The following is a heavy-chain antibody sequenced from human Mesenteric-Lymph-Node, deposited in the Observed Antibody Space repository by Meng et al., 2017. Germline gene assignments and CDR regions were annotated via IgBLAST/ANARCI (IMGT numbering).Heavy chain of an antibody. Sequence: GGSLRLSCAASGFTFSSYEMNWVRQAPGKGLEWVSYISSSGSTIYYADSVKGRFTISRDNAKNTLYLQVNSLRAEDTAVYYCAKDWWDGSGSWHLIMMLFGIWGQGTMVTVSS. J-gene: IGHJ3*02. CDR1: GFTFSSYE. CDR2: ISSSGSTI. V-gene: IGHV3-48*03. CDR3: AKDWWDGSGSWHLIMMLFGI. D-gene: IGHD3-10*01.